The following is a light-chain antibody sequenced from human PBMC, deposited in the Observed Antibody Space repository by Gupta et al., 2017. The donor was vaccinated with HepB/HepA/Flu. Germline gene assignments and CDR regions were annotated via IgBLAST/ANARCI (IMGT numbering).Light chain of an antibody. Sequence: DIVMTQSPDSLAVSLGERATINCRSSQSVLYSSTNKNYLAWYQQKPGQPPKLLISWASTRESGVPDRFSGRGSGTDFTLTISSLQAEDVAVYYCQQYIGALCSFGQGTKLEIK. CDR2: WAS. CDR3: QQYIGALCS. CDR1: QSVLYSSTNKNY. V-gene: IGKV4-1*01. J-gene: IGKJ2*02.